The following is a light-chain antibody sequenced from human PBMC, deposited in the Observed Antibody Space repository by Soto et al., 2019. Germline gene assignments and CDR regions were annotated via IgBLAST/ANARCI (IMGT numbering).Light chain of an antibody. Sequence: DIQMSQSPSSVSASVGHRVTITCRASQDFNNRLAWYQQTPGKAPKLLIYAASSLQPGVPSRFSGSGSGTDFTLTISSLQPEDFATYYCQQANRFPYSFGQGTKLEMK. V-gene: IGKV1-12*01. CDR1: QDFNNR. CDR3: QQANRFPYS. CDR2: AAS. J-gene: IGKJ2*03.